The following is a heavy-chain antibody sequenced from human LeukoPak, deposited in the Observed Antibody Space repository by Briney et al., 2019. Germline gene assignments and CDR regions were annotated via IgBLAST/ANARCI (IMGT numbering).Heavy chain of an antibody. Sequence: GESLKISCKGSGYSFTSYGIGWVRQMPGKGLEWIGIIYPGDSDTRYSPSFQGQVTISADKSISTAYLQWSSLKASDTAMYYCARPHCGGDCYSLYFQHWGQGTLVTVSS. V-gene: IGHV5-51*01. CDR1: GYSFTSYG. D-gene: IGHD2-21*02. CDR2: IYPGDSDT. J-gene: IGHJ1*01. CDR3: ARPHCGGDCYSLYFQH.